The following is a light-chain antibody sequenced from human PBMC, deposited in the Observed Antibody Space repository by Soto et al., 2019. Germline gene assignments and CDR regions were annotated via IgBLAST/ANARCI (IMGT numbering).Light chain of an antibody. V-gene: IGLV2-14*01. CDR1: SSDVGGYNF. J-gene: IGLJ1*01. Sequence: QSALTQPASVSGSPGQSVTISCTGTSSDVGGYNFVSWYQQLPGETPKLIIYGVSNRPSGVSHRFSGSKFGNTASLTVSGLQPEDEADYFCSSYTTTRTYVFGSGTKLTVL. CDR2: GVS. CDR3: SSYTTTRTYV.